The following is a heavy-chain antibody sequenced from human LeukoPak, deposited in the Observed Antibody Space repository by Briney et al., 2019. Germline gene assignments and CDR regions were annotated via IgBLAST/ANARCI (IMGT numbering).Heavy chain of an antibody. Sequence: GGSLRLSCAASGFTFSTYTMHWVRQAPGKGLEYVSSISGNGGSREYANSVKGRFTISRDNSRNTPYLQMGSLRAEDMAVYYCARDAGYVRFEFWGQGTLATVSS. V-gene: IGHV3-64*01. CDR1: GFTFSTYT. D-gene: IGHD5-18*01. CDR3: ARDAGYVRFEF. CDR2: ISGNGGSR. J-gene: IGHJ4*02.